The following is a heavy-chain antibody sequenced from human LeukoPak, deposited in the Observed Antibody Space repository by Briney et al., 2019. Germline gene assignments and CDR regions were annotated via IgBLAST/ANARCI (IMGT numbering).Heavy chain of an antibody. CDR2: IWYDGSNK. CDR1: GFTFSSYG. V-gene: IGHV3-33*08. D-gene: IGHD3-9*01. Sequence: PGGSLRLSCAASGFTFSSYGMHWVRQAPGKGLEWVAVIWYDGSNKYYADSVKGRFTISRDNSKNTLYLQMNSLGAEDTAVYYCAREGYDILTGYLGEPYGMDVWGKGTTVTVSS. CDR3: AREGYDILTGYLGEPYGMDV. J-gene: IGHJ6*04.